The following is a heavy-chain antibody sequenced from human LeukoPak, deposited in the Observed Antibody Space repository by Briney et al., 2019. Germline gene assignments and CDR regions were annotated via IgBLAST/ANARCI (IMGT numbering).Heavy chain of an antibody. Sequence: ASVNVSCKASGYTFTSYAMHWVRQAPGQRLEWMGWINAGNGNTKYSQKFQGRVTITRDTSASTAYMELSSLRSEDTAVYYCARATVVPAADYYYYGMDVWGQGTTVTVSS. D-gene: IGHD2-2*01. CDR2: INAGNGNT. J-gene: IGHJ6*02. CDR3: ARATVVPAADYYYYGMDV. V-gene: IGHV1-3*01. CDR1: GYTFTSYA.